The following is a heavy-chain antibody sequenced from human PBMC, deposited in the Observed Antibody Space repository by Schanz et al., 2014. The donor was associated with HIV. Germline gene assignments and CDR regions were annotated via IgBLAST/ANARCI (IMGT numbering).Heavy chain of an antibody. CDR1: GFTFSSYG. Sequence: QVQLVESGGGVVQPGRSLRLSCAASGFTFSSYGMHWVRQAPGKGLEGVAVIWYDGSNKYYVDSVKGRFTISRDNSKNTLYLQMNSLRVEDTAVYYCARDWLGERDYYYGMDVWGQGTTVTVSS. V-gene: IGHV3-33*01. CDR3: ARDWLGERDYYYGMDV. D-gene: IGHD2-21*01. J-gene: IGHJ6*01. CDR2: IWYDGSNK.